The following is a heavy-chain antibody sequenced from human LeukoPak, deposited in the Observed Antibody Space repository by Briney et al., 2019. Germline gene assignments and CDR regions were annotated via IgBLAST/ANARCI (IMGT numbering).Heavy chain of an antibody. CDR3: ARDYYDSRGYTPFDY. D-gene: IGHD3-22*01. CDR1: GYTFTSYG. Sequence: ASVKVSCKASGYTFTSYGISWVRQAPGQGLEWMGWISAYNGNTNYAQKLQGRVTMTTDTSTSTAYMELRSLRSDDTAVYYCARDYYDSRGYTPFDYWGQGTLVTVSS. CDR2: ISAYNGNT. V-gene: IGHV1-18*01. J-gene: IGHJ4*02.